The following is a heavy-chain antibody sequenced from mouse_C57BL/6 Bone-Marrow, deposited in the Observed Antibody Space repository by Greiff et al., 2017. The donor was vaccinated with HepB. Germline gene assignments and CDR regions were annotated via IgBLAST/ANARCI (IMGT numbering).Heavy chain of an antibody. CDR1: GFSLTSYG. CDR2: IWSGGST. J-gene: IGHJ4*01. V-gene: IGHV2-2*01. Sequence: QVQLQQSGPGLVQPSQSLSITRTVSGFSLTSYGVHWVRQSPGKGLEWLGVIWSGGSTDYNAAFISRLSISKDNSKSQVFFKMNSLQADDTAIYYCARKGRYDYDGGYAMDYWGQGTSVTVSS. D-gene: IGHD2-4*01. CDR3: ARKGRYDYDGGYAMDY.